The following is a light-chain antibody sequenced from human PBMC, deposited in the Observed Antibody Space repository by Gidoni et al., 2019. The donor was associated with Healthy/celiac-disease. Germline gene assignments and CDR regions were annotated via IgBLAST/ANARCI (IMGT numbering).Light chain of an antibody. Sequence: DIQMTQSPSTLSASVGDRVTITCRASQSISSWLAWYQQKPGKAPKLLIYDASSLESGVPSRFSGSGSGTEFTLTISSLQPDDFATYYCQQYNSYSWTFXGXTKVEIK. V-gene: IGKV1-5*01. J-gene: IGKJ4*01. CDR1: QSISSW. CDR3: QQYNSYSWT. CDR2: DAS.